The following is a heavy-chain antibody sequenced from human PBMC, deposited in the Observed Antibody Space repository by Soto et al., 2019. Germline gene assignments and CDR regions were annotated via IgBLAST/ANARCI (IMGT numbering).Heavy chain of an antibody. D-gene: IGHD6-19*01. CDR1: GFTFSDYA. CDR2: VSHDGRNT. V-gene: IGHV3-30*18. J-gene: IGHJ4*02. Sequence: VQLVESGGGVVQPGRSLRLSCAASGFTFSDYAMHWVRQAPGKGLGWVAVVSHDGRNTHYADSVKGRFTISRDSSQYTVSLEMTSLRAEDTSFYYCAKGGRQWLVTSDFNYWGQGALVTVSS. CDR3: AKGGRQWLVTSDFNY.